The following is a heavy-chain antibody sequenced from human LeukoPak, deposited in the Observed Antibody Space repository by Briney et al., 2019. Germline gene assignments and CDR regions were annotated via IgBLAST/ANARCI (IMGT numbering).Heavy chain of an antibody. D-gene: IGHD3-10*01. CDR3: ARDYYYGSGSPLDY. CDR1: GFTLSSYA. Sequence: PGGSLRLSCAASGFTLSSYAMTWVRQAPGKGLEWVSSISSSSSYIYYADSVKGRFTISRDNAKNSLYLQMNSLRAEDTAVYYCARDYYYGSGSPLDYWGQGTLVTVSS. V-gene: IGHV3-21*01. J-gene: IGHJ4*02. CDR2: ISSSSSYI.